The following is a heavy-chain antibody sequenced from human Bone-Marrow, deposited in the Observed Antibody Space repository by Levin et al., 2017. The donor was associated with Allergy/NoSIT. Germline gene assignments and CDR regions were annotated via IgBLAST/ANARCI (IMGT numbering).Heavy chain of an antibody. CDR1: GFTFSSYA. Sequence: GESLKISCAASGFTFSSYAMHWVRQAPGKGLEWVAVISYDGSNKYYADSVKGRFTISRDNSKNTLYLQMNSLRAEDTAVYYCASSYYDSSGYFGYFDYWGQGTLVTVSS. CDR3: ASSYYDSSGYFGYFDY. J-gene: IGHJ4*02. CDR2: ISYDGSNK. V-gene: IGHV3-30-3*01. D-gene: IGHD3-22*01.